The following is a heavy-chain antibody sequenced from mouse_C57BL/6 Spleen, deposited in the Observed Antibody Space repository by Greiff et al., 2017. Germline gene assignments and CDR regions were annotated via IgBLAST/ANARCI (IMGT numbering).Heavy chain of an antibody. Sequence: VQLQQSGAELMKPGASVKLSCKATGYTFTSYWIAWVKQRPGHGLEWIGEILPGGGSTNYNEKFKGKATFTADTSSNTAYMQLSSLTTEDSAIYYCARAKYGCGYGDFDVWGTGTTVTVSS. V-gene: IGHV1-9*01. CDR3: ARAKYGCGYGDFDV. J-gene: IGHJ1*03. CDR1: GYTFTSYW. D-gene: IGHD1-1*01. CDR2: ILPGGGST.